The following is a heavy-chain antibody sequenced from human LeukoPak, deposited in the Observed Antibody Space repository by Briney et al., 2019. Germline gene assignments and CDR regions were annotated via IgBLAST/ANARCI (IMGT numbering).Heavy chain of an antibody. CDR1: GFTFSSYE. J-gene: IGHJ4*02. V-gene: IGHV3-48*03. Sequence: PGGSLRLSCAASGFTFSSYEMNWVRQAPGKGLEWVSYISSSGRTKYYADSVKGRFTISRDNAKNSLYLQMNSLRAEDTAVYCCARGKWEPLGYWGQGTLVTVSS. CDR3: ARGKWEPLGY. D-gene: IGHD1-26*01. CDR2: ISSSGRTK.